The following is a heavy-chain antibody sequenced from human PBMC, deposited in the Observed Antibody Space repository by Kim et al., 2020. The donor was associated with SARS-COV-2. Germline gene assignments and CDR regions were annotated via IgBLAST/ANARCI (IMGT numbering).Heavy chain of an antibody. J-gene: IGHJ6*02. V-gene: IGHV3-30*18. Sequence: GGSLRLSCAASGFTFSSYGMHWVRQAPGKGLEWVAVISYDGSNKYYADSVKGRFTIPRDNSKNTLYLQMNSLRAEDTAVYYCAKHGYKAWDSSGYYYPASHYYYYYGMDVWGQGTTVTVSS. CDR2: ISYDGSNK. D-gene: IGHD3-22*01. CDR1: GFTFSSYG. CDR3: AKHGYKAWDSSGYYYPASHYYYYYGMDV.